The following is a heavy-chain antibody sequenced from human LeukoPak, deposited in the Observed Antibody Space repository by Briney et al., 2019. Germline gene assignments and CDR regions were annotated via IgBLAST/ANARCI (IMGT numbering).Heavy chain of an antibody. CDR2: ISYDGSNK. CDR3: ARGTSVVGYYDFWSGYSSVDY. Sequence: GGSLRLSCAASGFTFSSYAMHWVRQAPGKGLEWVAVISYDGSNKYYADSVKGRFTISRDNSKNTLYLQMNSLRAEDTAVYYCARGTSVVGYYDFWSGYSSVDYWGQGTLVTVSS. CDR1: GFTFSSYA. J-gene: IGHJ4*02. V-gene: IGHV3-30*04. D-gene: IGHD3-3*01.